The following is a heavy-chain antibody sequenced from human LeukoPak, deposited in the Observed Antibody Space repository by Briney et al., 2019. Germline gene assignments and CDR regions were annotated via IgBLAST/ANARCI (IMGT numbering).Heavy chain of an antibody. CDR1: GFTFSSYD. CDR3: AKSARFCTNDVCYTNYYYGMDV. D-gene: IGHD2-8*01. J-gene: IGHJ6*02. CDR2: ISDDGSNK. V-gene: IGHV3-30*18. Sequence: GGSLRLSCAASGFTFSSYDMHWVRQAPGKGLEWVAVISDDGSNKYYADSVKGRFTISRDNSKNTLSLQMHSLRAEDTAVYYCAKSARFCTNDVCYTNYYYGMDVWGQGTTVTVSS.